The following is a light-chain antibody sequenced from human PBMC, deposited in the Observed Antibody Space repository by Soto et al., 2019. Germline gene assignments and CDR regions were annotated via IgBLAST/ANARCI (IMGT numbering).Light chain of an antibody. CDR3: QQYVTTPRT. CDR1: QTVGYTS. Sequence: EIVLTQSPGILSLSPGARATLSCRASQTVGYTSLAWYQQRPGQAPRLLIYGTSTRATGTPDRFIGSGSGTAFTLTISRLEPEDFAVYYCQQYVTTPRTFGQGTKVE. CDR2: GTS. V-gene: IGKV3-20*01. J-gene: IGKJ1*01.